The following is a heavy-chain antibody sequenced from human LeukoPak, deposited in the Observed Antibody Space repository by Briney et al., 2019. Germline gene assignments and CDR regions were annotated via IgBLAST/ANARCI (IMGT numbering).Heavy chain of an antibody. V-gene: IGHV3-9*03. CDR3: AKGVGYSYGVAFDI. CDR1: GFTFDDYA. CDR2: ITWNSGSI. Sequence: GGSLRLPCVASGFTFDDYAMHWVRHAPGKGLEWVSSITWNSGSIVYEDSVKGRFTISRDNAKNSLYLQMNSLRADDMALYYCAKGVGYSYGVAFDIWGQGTMVTVSS. J-gene: IGHJ3*02. D-gene: IGHD5-18*01.